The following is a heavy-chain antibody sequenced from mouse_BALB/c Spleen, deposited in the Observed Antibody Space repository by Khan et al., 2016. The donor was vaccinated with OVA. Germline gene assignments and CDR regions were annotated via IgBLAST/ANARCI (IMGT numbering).Heavy chain of an antibody. CDR1: GYSITSGYA. CDR3: ARGNYYGYYSEN. Sequence: EVKLLESGPGLVKPSQSLSLTCTVTGYSITSGYAWNWIRQFPGNKLEWMGYISYSGGTSYNPSLKSRISFTRDTSKNQFFLPLNSVTTEDTANNYCARGNYYGYYSENWGKGTPRTVSS. V-gene: IGHV3-2*02. CDR2: ISYSGGT. J-gene: IGHJ2*01. D-gene: IGHD1-2*01.